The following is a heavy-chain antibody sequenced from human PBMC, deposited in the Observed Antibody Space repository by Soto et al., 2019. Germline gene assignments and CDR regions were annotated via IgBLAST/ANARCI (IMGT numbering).Heavy chain of an antibody. CDR3: AKDPSSGWYFDY. D-gene: IGHD6-19*01. CDR2: ISCSGGST. CDR1: GFTFSSYA. J-gene: IGHJ4*02. V-gene: IGHV3-23*01. Sequence: EVQLLESGGGLVQPGGSLRLSCAASGFTFSSYAMSWVRQAPGKGLEWVSAISCSGGSTYYADSVKGRFTISRDNSKHTLYLQMNSLRAEDTAVYYCAKDPSSGWYFDYWGQGTLVTVSS.